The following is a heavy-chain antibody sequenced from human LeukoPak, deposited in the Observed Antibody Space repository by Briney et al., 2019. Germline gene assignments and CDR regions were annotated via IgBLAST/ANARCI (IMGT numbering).Heavy chain of an antibody. Sequence: PSETLSLTCTVSGGSISSYYWSWIRQPPGKGLEWIGYIYNSGSTNYNPSLKSRVTISIDTSKNQFSLKVRSVTAADTAVYFCASGNSHPYSWGQGILVTVSS. V-gene: IGHV4-59*01. CDR2: IYNSGST. D-gene: IGHD1-7*01. CDR1: GGSISSYY. CDR3: ASGNSHPYS. J-gene: IGHJ4*02.